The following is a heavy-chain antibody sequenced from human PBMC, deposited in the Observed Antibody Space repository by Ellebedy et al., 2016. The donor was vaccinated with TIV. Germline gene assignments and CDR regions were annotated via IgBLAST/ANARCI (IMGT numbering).Heavy chain of an antibody. J-gene: IGHJ4*02. Sequence: GESLKISCAASGFTFSPYNINWVRQAPGKGLEWVSFINSGSTATYYADSVKGRFTISRDNAKNSLYLQMNNLRAEDTAVYYCASNCGGDCYLGYWGQGTLVTVSS. CDR1: GFTFSPYN. D-gene: IGHD2-21*02. V-gene: IGHV3-48*01. CDR3: ASNCGGDCYLGY. CDR2: INSGSTAT.